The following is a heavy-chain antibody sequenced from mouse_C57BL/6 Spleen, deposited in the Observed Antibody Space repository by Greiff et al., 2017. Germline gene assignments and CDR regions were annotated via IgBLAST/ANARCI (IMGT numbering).Heavy chain of an antibody. CDR3: TIWTTVVYYYAMDY. D-gene: IGHD1-1*01. J-gene: IGHJ4*01. CDR1: GYTFTSYW. Sequence: QVQLQQPGAELVKPGASVKVSCKASGYTFTSYWMHWVKQRPGQGLEWIGRIHPSDSDTNYNQKFKGKATLTVDKSSSTAYMQLSSLTTGDSAVDYCTIWTTVVYYYAMDYWGQGTSVTVSS. CDR2: IHPSDSDT. V-gene: IGHV1-74*01.